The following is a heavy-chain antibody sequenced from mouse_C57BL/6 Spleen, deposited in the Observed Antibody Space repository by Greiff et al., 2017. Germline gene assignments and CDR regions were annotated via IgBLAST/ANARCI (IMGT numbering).Heavy chain of an antibody. V-gene: IGHV5-6*02. Sequence: DVKLVESGGDLVKPGGSLKLSCAASGFTFSSYGMSWVRQTPDKRLEWVATISSGGSYTYYPDSVKGRFTISSDNAKNTLYLQMSSLKSEDTAMYYCARHNPSTVVAYYFDYWGQGTTLTVSS. CDR3: ARHNPSTVVAYYFDY. CDR1: GFTFSSYG. CDR2: ISSGGSYT. D-gene: IGHD1-1*01. J-gene: IGHJ2*01.